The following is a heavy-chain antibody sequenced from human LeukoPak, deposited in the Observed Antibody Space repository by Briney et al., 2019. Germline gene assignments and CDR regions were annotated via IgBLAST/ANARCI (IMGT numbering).Heavy chain of an antibody. V-gene: IGHV5-51*01. D-gene: IGHD5-24*01. J-gene: IGHJ4*02. CDR3: ARHSTSSESLLPPEWLQLEY. Sequence: GESLKISCKGSGYSFTSHWIGWVRQMPGKDLEWMGIIYPGHSDTRYSPSFQGQVTISADKSISTAYLQWSSLKASDTAMYYCARHSTSSESLLPPEWLQLEYRGQGTLVTVSS. CDR2: IYPGHSDT. CDR1: GYSFTSHW.